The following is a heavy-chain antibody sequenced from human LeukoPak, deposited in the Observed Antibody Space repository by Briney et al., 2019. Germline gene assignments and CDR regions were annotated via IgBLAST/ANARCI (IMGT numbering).Heavy chain of an antibody. J-gene: IGHJ4*02. Sequence: GESLRLSCAVSGLTVSSNYMSWVRQAPGKGLEWVSGISDSGGTTYYADSVKGRFTISRDNSKNTLYLQMNSLTAEDTAVYYCAKDRRRFWSGYLDYWGQGALVTVSS. CDR3: AKDRRRFWSGYLDY. V-gene: IGHV3-23*01. D-gene: IGHD3-3*01. CDR1: GLTVSSNY. CDR2: ISDSGGTT.